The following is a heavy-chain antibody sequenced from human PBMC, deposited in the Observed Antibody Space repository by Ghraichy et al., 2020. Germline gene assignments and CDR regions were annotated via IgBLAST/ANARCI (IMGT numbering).Heavy chain of an antibody. D-gene: IGHD2-2*02. CDR1: GFTFSSYT. CDR2: ISASGTYF. J-gene: IGHJ6*02. CDR3: ARVGSCSSSSCYRYYYGMDV. Sequence: GGSLRLSCASSGFTFSSYTMNWVRQDPGKGLEWVSSISASGTYFYYGDSVKGRFTISRDNANNSLSLQMSSLRAGDTAVYYCARVGSCSSSSCYRYYYGMDVWGQGTTVTVSS. V-gene: IGHV3-21*01.